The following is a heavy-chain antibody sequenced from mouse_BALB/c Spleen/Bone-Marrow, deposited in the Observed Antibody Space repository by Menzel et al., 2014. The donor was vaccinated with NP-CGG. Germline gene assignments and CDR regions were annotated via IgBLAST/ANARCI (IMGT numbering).Heavy chain of an antibody. J-gene: IGHJ3*01. Sequence: VKLQESGAELARPGASVKMSCKASGYTFTSYTMHWVKQRPGQGLEWIGYINPSSGYTNYNQKFKDKATLTADKSSSTAYMQLSSLTSEDSAVYYCARSRDFTTGFAYWGQGTLVTVSA. CDR2: INPSSGYT. V-gene: IGHV1-4*01. CDR3: ARSRDFTTGFAY. D-gene: IGHD1-1*01. CDR1: GYTFTSYT.